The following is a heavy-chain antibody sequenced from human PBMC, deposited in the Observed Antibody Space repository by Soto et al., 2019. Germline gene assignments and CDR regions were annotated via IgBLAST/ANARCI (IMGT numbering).Heavy chain of an antibody. J-gene: IGHJ6*02. Sequence: PGGSLRLACAACGFTFSSYGMHGVRQAPGKGLEWVAVISYDGSNKYYADSVKGRFTISRENAKNSLYLQMNSLRAGDTAVYYCARSQYCSSTSCYLDYYYGMDVWGQGTTVTVSS. CDR3: ARSQYCSSTSCYLDYYYGMDV. D-gene: IGHD2-2*01. V-gene: IGHV3-30*03. CDR1: GFTFSSYG. CDR2: ISYDGSNK.